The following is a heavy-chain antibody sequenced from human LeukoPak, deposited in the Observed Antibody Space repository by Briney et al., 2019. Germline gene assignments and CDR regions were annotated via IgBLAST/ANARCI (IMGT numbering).Heavy chain of an antibody. CDR2: ISGGGSGT. CDR3: AKAVGSSGYFSRDAFDI. CDR1: GFTFSSYA. Sequence: GGSLRLSCAPSGFTFSSYAMSWVRQAPGKGLEWVAVISGGGSGTYYADSVRGRFTISRDNSKNTEYLQMNSLRAEDTAIYYCAKAVGSSGYFSRDAFDIWGQGTMVTVSS. V-gene: IGHV3-23*01. J-gene: IGHJ3*02. D-gene: IGHD3-22*01.